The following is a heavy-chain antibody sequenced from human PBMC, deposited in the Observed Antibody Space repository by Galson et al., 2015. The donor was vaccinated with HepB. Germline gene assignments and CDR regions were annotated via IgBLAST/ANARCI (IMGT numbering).Heavy chain of an antibody. CDR2: IGYTGSYT. J-gene: IGHJ6*02. V-gene: IGHV3-23*01. Sequence: SLRLSCAASGFTLNIYDMIWVRQAPGKGLEWVSTIGYTGSYTFYAESVKGRFTISRDNSKNTLYLQMNSLRAEDTAVYYCARDLYSSGWSYGMDVWGQGTTVTVSS. D-gene: IGHD6-19*01. CDR1: GFTLNIYD. CDR3: ARDLYSSGWSYGMDV.